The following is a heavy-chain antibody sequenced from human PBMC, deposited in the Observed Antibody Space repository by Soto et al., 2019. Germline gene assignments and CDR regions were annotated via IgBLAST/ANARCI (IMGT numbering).Heavy chain of an antibody. J-gene: IGHJ5*02. V-gene: IGHV4-38-2*02. Sequence: SETLSLTCAVSGYSISSGYYWGWIRQPPGKGLEWIGSIYHSGSTYYNPSLKSRVTISVDTSKNQFSLKLSSVTAADTAVYYCAREGMTITNWFDPWGQGTLVTVSS. D-gene: IGHD1-20*01. CDR2: IYHSGST. CDR1: GYSISSGYY. CDR3: AREGMTITNWFDP.